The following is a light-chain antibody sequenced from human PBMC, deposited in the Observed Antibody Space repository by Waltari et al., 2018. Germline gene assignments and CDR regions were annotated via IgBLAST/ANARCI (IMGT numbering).Light chain of an antibody. Sequence: SYELTQPPSVSVSPGQTASITCSGDKLGDKYVCWYQQKPGQSPVLVIYEDTKRPSGIPVRVSGSNSGNTATLTISGTQAMDEADYYCQAWDRSTVVLGGGTKLTVL. CDR1: KLGDKY. V-gene: IGLV3-1*01. J-gene: IGLJ2*01. CDR3: QAWDRSTVV. CDR2: EDT.